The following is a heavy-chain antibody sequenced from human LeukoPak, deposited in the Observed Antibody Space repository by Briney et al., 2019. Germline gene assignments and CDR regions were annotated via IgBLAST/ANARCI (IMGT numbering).Heavy chain of an antibody. CDR2: INPNSGAT. Sequence: GASVKVSCKASGYNFIGYYMHWVRQAPGQGLEWMGWINPNSGATNYARNFQGRVTMTRDTSITTTYMELSSLTPDDTAVYYCARENWFDTWGQGTLATVSS. V-gene: IGHV1-2*02. J-gene: IGHJ5*02. CDR1: GYNFIGYY. CDR3: ARENWFDT.